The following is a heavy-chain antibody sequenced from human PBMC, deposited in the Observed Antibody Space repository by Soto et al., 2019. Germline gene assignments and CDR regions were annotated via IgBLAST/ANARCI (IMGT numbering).Heavy chain of an antibody. D-gene: IGHD3-3*01. CDR2: ISYDGSNK. Sequence: GGSPRLSCAATGFTFRSHAIQCVLRAPGKGLEWVALISYDGSNKYYADSVKGRFTISRDNSKNTLYLQMNSLRAEDTAVYYCARHKRDLRFLEWSYYFDYWGQGT. CDR1: GFTFRSHA. CDR3: ARHKRDLRFLEWSYYFDY. V-gene: IGHV3-30-3*01. J-gene: IGHJ4*02.